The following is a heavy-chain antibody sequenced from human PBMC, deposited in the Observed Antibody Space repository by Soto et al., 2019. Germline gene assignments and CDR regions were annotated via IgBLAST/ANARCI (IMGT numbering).Heavy chain of an antibody. Sequence: GGSLRLSCVASGFTFSIYDMSLVRQSPGKGLEWVSAISGSGGSTYYADSVKGRFTISRDNPKKTLYLQMNSLRAEDTAVYYSANRDTSMVTSYHYGMDVWGQGTRVTVSS. D-gene: IGHD5-18*01. CDR1: GFTFSIYD. J-gene: IGHJ6*02. CDR2: ISGSGGST. V-gene: IGHV3-23*01. CDR3: ANRDTSMVTSYHYGMDV.